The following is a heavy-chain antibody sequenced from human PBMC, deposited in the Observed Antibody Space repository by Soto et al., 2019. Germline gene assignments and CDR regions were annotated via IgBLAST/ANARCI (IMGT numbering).Heavy chain of an antibody. D-gene: IGHD6-13*01. CDR3: ARWGIAAGDY. Sequence: QVQLVECGGGVVQPGRSLRLTCAASGFTLSSYGMHWVRQAPGKGLEWVAVIWYDGSNKYYADSVKGRFTISRDNSKNTLYLQMNSLRAEDTAVYYCARWGIAAGDYWDQGTLVTVSS. V-gene: IGHV3-33*01. CDR1: GFTLSSYG. CDR2: IWYDGSNK. J-gene: IGHJ4*02.